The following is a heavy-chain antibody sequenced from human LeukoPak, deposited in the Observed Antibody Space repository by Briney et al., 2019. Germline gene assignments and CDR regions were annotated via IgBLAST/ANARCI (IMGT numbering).Heavy chain of an antibody. CDR1: GGSISSYY. D-gene: IGHD3-22*01. CDR3: ARAYYDSSGYYYWFDP. J-gene: IGHJ5*02. CDR2: IYYSGST. V-gene: IGHV4-59*01. Sequence: ASETLSLTCTVSGGSISSYYWSWIRQPPGKGLEWIGYIYYSGSTNYNPSLKSRVTISVDTSKNQFSLKLSSVTAADTAVYYCARAYYDSSGYYYWFDPWGQGTLVTVSS.